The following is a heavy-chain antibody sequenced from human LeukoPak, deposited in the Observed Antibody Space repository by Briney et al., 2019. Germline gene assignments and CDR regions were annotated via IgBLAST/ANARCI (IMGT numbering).Heavy chain of an antibody. CDR2: IYYSGST. Sequence: SETLSLTCTVSGGSISSGDYYWSWIRQPPGKGLEWIGYIYYSGSTYYNPSLKSRVTISVDTSENQLSLKLRSVTAADTAVYYCARGPEAFGVLKGAFDIWGQGTVVTVSS. J-gene: IGHJ3*02. CDR3: ARGPEAFGVLKGAFDI. V-gene: IGHV4-30-4*02. D-gene: IGHD3-3*01. CDR1: GGSISSGDYY.